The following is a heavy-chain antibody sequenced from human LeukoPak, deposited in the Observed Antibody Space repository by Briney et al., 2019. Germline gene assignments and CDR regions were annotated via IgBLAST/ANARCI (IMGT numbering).Heavy chain of an antibody. Sequence: PGGSLRLSCAVSGFTLTSFAMHWVRQAPGKGLEWVALIRHDEANHYYADSVQGRFTISRDTSKNTLYLQMNNLRVEDTAVYYCAKEYTPSSPLGEFASWGQGTLVTVSS. D-gene: IGHD6-6*01. CDR2: IRHDEANH. V-gene: IGHV3-30*02. J-gene: IGHJ4*02. CDR3: AKEYTPSSPLGEFAS. CDR1: GFTLTSFA.